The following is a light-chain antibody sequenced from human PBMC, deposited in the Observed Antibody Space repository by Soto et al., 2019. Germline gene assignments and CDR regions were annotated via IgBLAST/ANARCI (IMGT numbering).Light chain of an antibody. V-gene: IGKV4-1*01. Sequence: DIVMTQSPDSLAVSLGERATINCKSSQRVSHSSNNKNYLAWYQQKPGQTPRLLIYWASARESGAPDRISGSGTRRDFSLTITSLRVDDVAVYCCHHYYSIPVTLGPGTKVAIK. J-gene: IGKJ3*01. CDR3: HHYYSIPVT. CDR1: QRVSHSSNNKNY. CDR2: WAS.